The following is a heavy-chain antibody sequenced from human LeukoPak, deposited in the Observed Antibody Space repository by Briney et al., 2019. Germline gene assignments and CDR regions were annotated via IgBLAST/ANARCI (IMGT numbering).Heavy chain of an antibody. D-gene: IGHD3/OR15-3a*01. CDR1: GFSFNRYA. V-gene: IGHV3-30-3*01. Sequence: GGSLRLSCAASGFSFNRYAMHWVRQAPGKGLEWVAVISYDGSNKYYADSVKGRFTISRDNSKNTLYLQMNSLRAEDTAVYYCVIDPGMIYSWGQGTLVTVSS. J-gene: IGHJ5*02. CDR3: VIDPGMIYS. CDR2: ISYDGSNK.